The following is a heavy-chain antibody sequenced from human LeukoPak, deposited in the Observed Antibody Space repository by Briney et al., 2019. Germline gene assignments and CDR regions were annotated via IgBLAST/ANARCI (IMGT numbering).Heavy chain of an antibody. Sequence: RGSLRLSCAAPRFTFSSYAMSWVRQAPGKGLELVPAFRCSGGSTYYADYVKGRFTISRDNSKNTLYLKMNSLRAEDTAVYYCAHASVSGYDLGGGNFDYWGQGTLVTVSS. CDR2: FRCSGGST. V-gene: IGHV3-23*01. J-gene: IGHJ4*02. D-gene: IGHD5-12*01. CDR1: RFTFSSYA. CDR3: AHASVSGYDLGGGNFDY.